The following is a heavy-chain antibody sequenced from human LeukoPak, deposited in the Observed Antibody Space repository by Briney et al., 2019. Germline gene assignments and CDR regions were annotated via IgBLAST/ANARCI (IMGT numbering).Heavy chain of an antibody. V-gene: IGHV1-58*02. Sequence: GTSVKVSCKASGFTFTSSAMQWVRQARGERLVWIVWIVVGSGNTNYAQKLQERVTITRDMSTSTAYMELSSLRAEDTAVYYCAADRACSSASCYPYNFDYWGQGTLVTVSS. CDR1: GFTFTSSA. CDR3: AADRACSSASCYPYNFDY. J-gene: IGHJ4*02. D-gene: IGHD2-2*01. CDR2: IVVGSGNT.